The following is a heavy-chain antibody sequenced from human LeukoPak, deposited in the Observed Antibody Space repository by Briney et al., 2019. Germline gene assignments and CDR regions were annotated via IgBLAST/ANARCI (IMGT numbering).Heavy chain of an antibody. CDR2: FSAYNGDT. CDR1: GYTYSSYG. V-gene: IGHV1-18*01. CDR3: ARRGGKNYGDYVVYDKYMDV. D-gene: IGHD4-17*01. J-gene: IGHJ6*03. Sequence: ASVKVSCKASGYTYSSYGISWVRQTPGQGLEWMGWFSAYNGDTHYAQKFQGRVTMTTETSTSTAYMELRSLRSDDTAVYYCARRGGKNYGDYVVYDKYMDVWGTGTTVTVSS.